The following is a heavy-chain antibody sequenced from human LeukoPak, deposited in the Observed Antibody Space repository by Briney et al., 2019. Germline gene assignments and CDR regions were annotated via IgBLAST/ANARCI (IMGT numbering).Heavy chain of an antibody. D-gene: IGHD3-10*01. CDR1: GFTFSSYG. CDR3: AKDPGSVYGDFLVADEGYYYYYYYMDV. J-gene: IGHJ6*03. CDR2: IRYDGSNK. Sequence: GGSLRLSCAASGFTFSSYGMHWVRQAPGKGLEWVAFIRYDGSNKYYADSVKGRFTISRDNSKNTLYLQMNSLRAEDTGVYYCAKDPGSVYGDFLVADEGYYYYYYYMDVWGKGTTVTVSS. V-gene: IGHV3-30*02.